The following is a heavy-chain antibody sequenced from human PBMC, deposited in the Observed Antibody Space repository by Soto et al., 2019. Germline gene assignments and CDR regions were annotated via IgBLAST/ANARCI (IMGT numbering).Heavy chain of an antibody. V-gene: IGHV4-59*01. CDR1: GGSISSYY. CDR2: IYYSGST. D-gene: IGHD2-15*01. Sequence: QVQLQESGPGLVKPSETLSLTCTVSGGSISSYYWSWIRQPPGKGLERIGYIYYSGSTNYNPSLKSRVTISVDTSKNQFSLKLSSVTAADTAVYYCARGLGCSGGSCYDWYFDLWGRGTLVTVSS. J-gene: IGHJ2*01. CDR3: ARGLGCSGGSCYDWYFDL.